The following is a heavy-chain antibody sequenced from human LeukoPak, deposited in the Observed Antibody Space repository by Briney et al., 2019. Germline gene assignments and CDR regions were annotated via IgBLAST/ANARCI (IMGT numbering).Heavy chain of an antibody. J-gene: IGHJ4*02. Sequence: ASVKVSCKASGYTFTSYGISWVRQAPGQGLEWMGWISAYNGNTNYAQKFQGRVTITADKSTSTAYMELSSLRSEDTAVYYCASGWELLRGLFDYWGQGTLVTVSS. CDR1: GYTFTSYG. V-gene: IGHV1-18*01. CDR2: ISAYNGNT. D-gene: IGHD1-26*01. CDR3: ASGWELLRGLFDY.